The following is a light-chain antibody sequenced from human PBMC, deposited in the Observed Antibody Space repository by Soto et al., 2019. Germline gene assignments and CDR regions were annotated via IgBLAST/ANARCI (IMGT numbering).Light chain of an antibody. Sequence: EIVLTQSPATLYLSPGERATLSCRASQSVSKSLAWYQQKPGQAPRLLIYTTSNRATGIPARFSGSGSRTDFTLTISSLELEDFAVYYCQQGNNWPIFTFGPGTKVDIK. CDR3: QQGNNWPIFT. CDR2: TTS. V-gene: IGKV3-11*01. J-gene: IGKJ3*01. CDR1: QSVSKS.